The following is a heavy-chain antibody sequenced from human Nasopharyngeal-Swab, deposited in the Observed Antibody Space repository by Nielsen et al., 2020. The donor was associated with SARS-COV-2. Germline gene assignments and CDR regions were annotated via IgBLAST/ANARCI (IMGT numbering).Heavy chain of an antibody. CDR3: AHRAPSTWEGDWFDT. CDR2: IYWDDDM. J-gene: IGHJ5*02. Sequence: SGPTLVKPTQTLTLTCTLSGFSLSTSGVGVGWIRQPPGKALEWLALIYWDDDMRYSPSLETRLTITKDTSKNQVVLTMTNVDPIDTGTYYCAHRAPSTWEGDWFDTWGQGTLVTVSS. V-gene: IGHV2-5*02. D-gene: IGHD1-26*01. CDR1: GFSLSTSGVG.